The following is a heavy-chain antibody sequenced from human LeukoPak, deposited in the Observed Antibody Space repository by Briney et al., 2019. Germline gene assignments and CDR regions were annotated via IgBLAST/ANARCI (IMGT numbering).Heavy chain of an antibody. D-gene: IGHD2-2*01. CDR2: INHSGST. V-gene: IGHV4-34*01. J-gene: IGHJ6*02. CDR1: GGSFSGYY. CDR3: ARGVGYCGSTSCYYYYGMDV. Sequence: SETLSLTCAVYGGSFSGYYWSWIRQPPGKGLEWIGEINHSGSTNYNPSLKSRVTISVDTSKNQFSLKLSSVTAADTAVYYCARGVGYCGSTSCYYYYGMDVWGQGTTVTVS.